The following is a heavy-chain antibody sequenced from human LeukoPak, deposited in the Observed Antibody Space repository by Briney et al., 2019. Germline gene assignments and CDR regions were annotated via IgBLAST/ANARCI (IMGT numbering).Heavy chain of an antibody. CDR1: GFTFSSYW. D-gene: IGHD3-22*01. Sequence: GGSLRLSCAASGFTFSSYWMSWVRQAPGKGLEWVANIKQDGSEKHYVDSVKGRFTISRDNAKNSLYLQMNSLRAEDTAVYYCARYGYCDTSGYHDAFDISGQGTMVTVYS. V-gene: IGHV3-7*01. J-gene: IGHJ3*02. CDR3: ARYGYCDTSGYHDAFDI. CDR2: IKQDGSEK.